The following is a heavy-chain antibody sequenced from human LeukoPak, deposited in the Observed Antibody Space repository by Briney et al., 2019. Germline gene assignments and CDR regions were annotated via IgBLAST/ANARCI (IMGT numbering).Heavy chain of an antibody. CDR2: ISYDGSNK. CDR1: GFTFSSYG. V-gene: IGHV3-30*18. J-gene: IGHJ3*02. Sequence: GRSLRLSCAASGFTFSSYGMHWVRQAPGKGLEWVAVISYDGSNKYSADSVKGRFTISRDNSKNTLYLQMNSLRAEDTAVYYCAKDLQGQEGDAFDIWGQGTMVTVSS. CDR3: AKDLQGQEGDAFDI.